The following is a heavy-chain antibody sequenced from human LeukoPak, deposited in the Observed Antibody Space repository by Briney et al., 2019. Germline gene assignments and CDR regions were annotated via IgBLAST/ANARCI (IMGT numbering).Heavy chain of an antibody. CDR1: EFTFSSYA. J-gene: IGHJ4*02. Sequence: GSLRLSCVASEFTFSSYAMSWVRQAPGKGLEWVSVITGSGDSTYYVDSVKGRFTISRDNSKNTLYLQMNSLRAEDTAVYYCAKVVNYYGSGSPFDYWGQGALVTVSS. CDR2: ITGSGDST. V-gene: IGHV3-23*01. D-gene: IGHD3-10*01. CDR3: AKVVNYYGSGSPFDY.